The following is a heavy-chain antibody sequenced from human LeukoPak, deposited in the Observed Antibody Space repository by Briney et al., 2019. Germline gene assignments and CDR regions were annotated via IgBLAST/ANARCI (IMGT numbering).Heavy chain of an antibody. J-gene: IGHJ5*02. CDR3: AREGTTDSSTWYMSWFDP. CDR1: GGSFSAYF. CDR2: INHSGST. D-gene: IGHD6-13*01. V-gene: IGHV4-34*01. Sequence: SSETLSLTCAVYGGSFSAYFWSWIRQPPGKGLEWIGEINHSGSTKYNPSLKSRVTISVDTSKNQFSLRLSSVTAADTAVYYCAREGTTDSSTWYMSWFDPWGQGTLVTVSS.